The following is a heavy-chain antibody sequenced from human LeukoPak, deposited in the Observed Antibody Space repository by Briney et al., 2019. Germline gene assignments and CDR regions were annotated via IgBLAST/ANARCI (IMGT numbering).Heavy chain of an antibody. CDR1: GGSVSSGTYY. CDR3: ARGYCSRGSCYPGAFDI. Sequence: SETLSLTCTVSGGSVSSGTYYWSWIRQHPGKGLEWIGYIKDSGATYYSPSLKSRVIILLDTSKSQFSLKLSAVTAADTAVYYCARGYCSRGSCYPGAFDIWGQGTMVTVSS. V-gene: IGHV4-31*03. J-gene: IGHJ3*02. D-gene: IGHD2-15*01. CDR2: IKDSGAT.